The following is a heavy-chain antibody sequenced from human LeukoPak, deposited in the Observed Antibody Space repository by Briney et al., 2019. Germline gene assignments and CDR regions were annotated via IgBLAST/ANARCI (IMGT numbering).Heavy chain of an antibody. CDR1: GGSFSGYS. D-gene: IGHD6-19*01. Sequence: NPSETLSLTCAVYGGSFSGYSWSWIRQPPGKGLEWIGEINHSGSTNYNPSLKSRVTISVDTSKNQFSLKLSSVTAADTAVYYCARARAVAKYDYWGQGTLVTVSS. V-gene: IGHV4-34*01. CDR3: ARARAVAKYDY. CDR2: INHSGST. J-gene: IGHJ4*02.